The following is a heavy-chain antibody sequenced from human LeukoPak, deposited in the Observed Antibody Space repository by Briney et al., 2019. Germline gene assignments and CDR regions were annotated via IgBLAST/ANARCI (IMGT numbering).Heavy chain of an antibody. CDR2: IYYSGST. Sequence: SETLSLTCTVSGGSISSSSYSWGWIRQPPGKGLEWIGSIYYSGSTYFNPSLKSRVTISVDTSKNQFSLKLNSVTAADTAVYYCASRKLGNDYWGQGTLVTVSS. V-gene: IGHV4-39*01. J-gene: IGHJ4*02. CDR3: ASRKLGNDY. D-gene: IGHD7-27*01. CDR1: GGSISSSSYS.